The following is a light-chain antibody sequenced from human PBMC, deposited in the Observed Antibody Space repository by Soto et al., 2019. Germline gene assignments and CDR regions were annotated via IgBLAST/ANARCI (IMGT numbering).Light chain of an antibody. V-gene: IGKV4-1*01. CDR2: AAS. J-gene: IGKJ1*01. CDR3: QKYDSARWT. Sequence: DMVMTQSPDSLAVSLGERSNIKXKSSQSVLYSVHTKNHLEWYQQKPGQPPQLLPYAASTRETGGPPRFSGSGSGTAFTPTISSLQPDDVATYYGQKYDSARWTFGQGTKVDIK. CDR1: QSVLYSVHTKNH.